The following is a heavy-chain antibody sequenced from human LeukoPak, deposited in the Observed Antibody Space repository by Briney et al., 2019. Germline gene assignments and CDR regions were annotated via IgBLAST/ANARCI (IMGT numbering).Heavy chain of an antibody. CDR3: AKDQADTAMVFDY. CDR1: GFTFSSYG. V-gene: IGHV3-30*18. CDR2: ISYDGSKK. D-gene: IGHD5-18*01. J-gene: IGHJ4*02. Sequence: GRSLRLSCAASGFTFSSYGMHWVRQGPGKGLEWVAVISYDGSKKYYADSVKGRFTISRDNSKTTLYLQMNSLRAEDTAVYYCAKDQADTAMVFDYWGQGTLVTVSS.